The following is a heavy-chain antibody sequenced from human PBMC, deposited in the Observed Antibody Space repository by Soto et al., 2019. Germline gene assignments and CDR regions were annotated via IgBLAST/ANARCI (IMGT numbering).Heavy chain of an antibody. CDR3: VRGGSNYAS. CDR2: IKPDESEK. D-gene: IGHD4-4*01. Sequence: EVQLVESGGGLVQPGGSLRLSCTASGFTFSDSWMTWVRQAPGKGLVWVARIKPDESEKKYADSVKGRFSISRDNAKNSMYLQMDSLRGEDTAVYYCVRGGSNYASWGQGTLVTVSS. V-gene: IGHV3-7*01. J-gene: IGHJ5*02. CDR1: GFTFSDSW.